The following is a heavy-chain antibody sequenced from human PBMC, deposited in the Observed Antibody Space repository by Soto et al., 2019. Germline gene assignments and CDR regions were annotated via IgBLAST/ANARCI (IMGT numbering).Heavy chain of an antibody. D-gene: IGHD3-10*01. V-gene: IGHV4-31*03. CDR1: GGPTRGGGYY. Sequence: QVQLQESGPGLVKPSQTLSLTCTVSGGPTRGGGYYWSWIRQHPGRGLEWIGYIHYSGSTSYNPSLKSRVTISVDTSKNQFSLKLSSVTAADTAVYYCARVRSYYGSGRHYYYYYYMDVWGKGTTVTVSS. J-gene: IGHJ6*03. CDR2: IHYSGST. CDR3: ARVRSYYGSGRHYYYYYYMDV.